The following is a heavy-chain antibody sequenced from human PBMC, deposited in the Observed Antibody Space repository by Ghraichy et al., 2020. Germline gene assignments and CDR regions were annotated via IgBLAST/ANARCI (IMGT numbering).Heavy chain of an antibody. V-gene: IGHV3-21*01. CDR3: ARDDATTARQSGMDV. CDR1: GFAFSVYD. D-gene: IGHD6-6*01. Sequence: GGSLRLSCVASGFAFSVYDMNWVRQTPGKGLEWVSYISRTSSHIYDADSVRGRFIISRDNAKNSLYLEMNSLRAEDTGIYYCARDDATTARQSGMDVWGQGTTVIVSS. CDR2: ISRTSSHI. J-gene: IGHJ6*02.